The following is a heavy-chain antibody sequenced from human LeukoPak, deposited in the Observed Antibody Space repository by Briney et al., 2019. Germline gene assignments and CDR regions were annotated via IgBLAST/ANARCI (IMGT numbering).Heavy chain of an antibody. Sequence: ASVKVSCKASGYTFTGYGISWLRQAPGQGLEWMGWISAYNGNTNYAQKLQGRVTMTTDTSTSTAYMELRGLRSDDTAVYYCAIREFLGYMDVWGKGTTVTVSS. J-gene: IGHJ6*03. CDR1: GYTFTGYG. CDR3: AIREFLGYMDV. CDR2: ISAYNGNT. D-gene: IGHD3-10*01. V-gene: IGHV1-18*01.